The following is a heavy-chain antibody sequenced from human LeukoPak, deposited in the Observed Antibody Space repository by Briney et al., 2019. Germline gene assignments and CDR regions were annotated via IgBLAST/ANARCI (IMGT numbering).Heavy chain of an antibody. D-gene: IGHD6-13*01. J-gene: IGHJ2*01. CDR3: ARSGDVIAAALYFDL. CDR1: GGSISSYY. V-gene: IGHV4-59*01. CDR2: IYYSGST. Sequence: PSETLSLTCTVSGGSISSYYWSWIRQPPGKGLEWIGYIYYSGSTNYNPSLKSRVTISVDTSKNQFSLKLSSVTAADTAVYYCARSGDVIAAALYFDLWGRGTLVTVSS.